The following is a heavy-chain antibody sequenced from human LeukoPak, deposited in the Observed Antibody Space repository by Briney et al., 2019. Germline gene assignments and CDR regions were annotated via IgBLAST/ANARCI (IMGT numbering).Heavy chain of an antibody. CDR2: MNPNSGNT. Sequence: ASVKVSCKASGYTFTSYDINWVRQATGQGLEWTGWMNPNSGNTGYAQKFQGRVTITRNTSISTAYMELSSLRSEDTAVYYCARGPLPSSNYGYYYYYYMDVWGKGTTVTVSS. V-gene: IGHV1-8*03. CDR1: GYTFTSYD. D-gene: IGHD4-11*01. CDR3: ARGPLPSSNYGYYYYYYMDV. J-gene: IGHJ6*03.